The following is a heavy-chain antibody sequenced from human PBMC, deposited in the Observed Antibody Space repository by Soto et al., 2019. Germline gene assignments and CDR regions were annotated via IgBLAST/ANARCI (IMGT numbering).Heavy chain of an antibody. V-gene: IGHV6-1*01. CDR3: ARYRATAVAFDI. Sequence: SQTLSLTCAISGDSVSSNSVGWDWIRQSPSRGLEWLGRTYYRSRWYDDYAESVKSQITINADTSKNQFSLQLRSVTPEDTAVYYCARYRATAVAFDIWGQGTMVTVSS. J-gene: IGHJ3*02. CDR2: TYYRSRWYD. CDR1: GDSVSSNSVG. D-gene: IGHD6-19*01.